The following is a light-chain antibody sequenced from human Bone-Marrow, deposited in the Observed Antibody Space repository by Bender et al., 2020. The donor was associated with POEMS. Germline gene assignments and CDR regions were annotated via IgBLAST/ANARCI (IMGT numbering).Light chain of an antibody. CDR2: DVS. CDR3: SSYTGSSTYV. J-gene: IGLJ1*01. CDR1: SSDIGDYNY. Sequence: QSALTQPASVSGSPGQSITISCTGTSSDIGDYNYVSWYQQHPGKAPKLMIYDVSNRPSGVSNRFSGSKSGNTASLIIAGLQAENEADYYCSSYTGSSTYVFGTGTKVTVL. V-gene: IGLV2-14*03.